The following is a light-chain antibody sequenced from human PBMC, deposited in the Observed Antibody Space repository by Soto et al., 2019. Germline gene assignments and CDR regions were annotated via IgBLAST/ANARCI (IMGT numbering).Light chain of an antibody. V-gene: IGKV1-39*01. CDR2: AAS. CDR1: QSISSY. J-gene: IGKJ1*01. Sequence: SYVASSVRNKKTITCRASQSISSYLNWYQQKLGKAPNLLIYAASTLQSGVPSRFSGSGSGTDFSLTISSLQPEDFATYYCQHSSYSPQPLGHGTSAEIK. CDR3: QHSSYSPQP.